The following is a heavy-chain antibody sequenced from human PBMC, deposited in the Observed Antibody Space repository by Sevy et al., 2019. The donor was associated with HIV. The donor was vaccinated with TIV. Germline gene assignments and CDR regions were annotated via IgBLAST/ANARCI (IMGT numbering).Heavy chain of an antibody. V-gene: IGHV3-7*01. CDR1: GFTFSNYW. CDR3: ARDEYGSLDY. D-gene: IGHD6-13*01. Sequence: GGSLRLSCAASGFTFSNYWMAWVRQAPGKGLEWVANIKQGGDTKHYEDSVKGRFTISRDNAKNLVFLQMNTLTAEDMAVYYCARDEYGSLDYWGQGILVTVSS. J-gene: IGHJ4*02. CDR2: IKQGGDTK.